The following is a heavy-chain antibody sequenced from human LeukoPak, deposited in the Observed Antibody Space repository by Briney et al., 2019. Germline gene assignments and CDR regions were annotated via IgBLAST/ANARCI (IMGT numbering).Heavy chain of an antibody. CDR1: GFTFSSYS. CDR3: ASTVTTSRYYYGMDV. V-gene: IGHV3-21*01. J-gene: IGHJ6*02. CDR2: ISSSSSYI. D-gene: IGHD4-17*01. Sequence: GSLRLSCAASGFTFSSYSMNWVRQAPGKGLEWVSSISSSSSYIYYADSVKGRFTISRDNAKNSLYLQMNSLRAEDTAVYYCASTVTTSRYYYGMDVWGQGTTVTVS.